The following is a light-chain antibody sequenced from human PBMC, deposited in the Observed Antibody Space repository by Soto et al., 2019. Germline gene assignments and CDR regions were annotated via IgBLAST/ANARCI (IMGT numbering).Light chain of an antibody. CDR3: QQYNSYRT. CDR2: KAS. V-gene: IGKV1-5*03. CDR1: QSISSW. Sequence: SQSISSWLAWYQQKPGKAPKLLIYKASSLESGVPSRFSGSGSGTEFTLTISSLQPDDFATYYCQQYNSYRTFGQGTKVDIK. J-gene: IGKJ1*01.